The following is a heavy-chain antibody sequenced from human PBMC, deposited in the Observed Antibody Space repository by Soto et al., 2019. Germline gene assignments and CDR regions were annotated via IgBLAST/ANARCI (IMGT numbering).Heavy chain of an antibody. CDR2: IIPMFDST. CDR3: ARRVVVTSVRDIAYYYYGLDV. J-gene: IGHJ6*02. V-gene: IGHV1-69*13. CDR1: GGTFSSYA. Sequence: ASVKVSCKAFGGTFSSYAICWVRQAPGQGLEWMGGIIPMFDSTNYAQKFQGRATITADESTSTALMELSSLRSEDTAVYYCARRVVVTSVRDIAYYYYGLDVWGQGTTVTVSS. D-gene: IGHD2-21*02.